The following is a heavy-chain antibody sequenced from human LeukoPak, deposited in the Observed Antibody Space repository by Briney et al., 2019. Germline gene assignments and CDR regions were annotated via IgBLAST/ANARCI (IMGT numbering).Heavy chain of an antibody. D-gene: IGHD6-13*01. CDR1: GFTFTTYV. Sequence: GGSLRLSCAASGFTFTTYVMSWVRQAPGKGLEWVAVISYDGSNEYYTDSVKGRFTISRDNSRNTLYLQMNSLRAEDTAVYYCARGYSSSWGSYYYYYYMDVWGKGTTVTVSS. CDR3: ARGYSSSWGSYYYYYYMDV. CDR2: ISYDGSNE. J-gene: IGHJ6*03. V-gene: IGHV3-30*03.